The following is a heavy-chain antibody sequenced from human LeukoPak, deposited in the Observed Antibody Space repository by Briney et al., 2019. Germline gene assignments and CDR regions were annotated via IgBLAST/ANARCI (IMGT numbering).Heavy chain of an antibody. J-gene: IGHJ6*02. V-gene: IGHV3-48*03. CDR1: GFTFSSYE. CDR2: ISGSGVTM. CDR3: ARDLHYYVAMDV. D-gene: IGHD3-10*02. Sequence: GGSLRLSCAASGFTFSSYEMNWVRQAPGRGLEWVSYISGSGVTMYYADSVKGRFTISRDDAKNSLYLQMNSLRAEDTALYYCARDLHYYVAMDVWGQGTTVTVSS.